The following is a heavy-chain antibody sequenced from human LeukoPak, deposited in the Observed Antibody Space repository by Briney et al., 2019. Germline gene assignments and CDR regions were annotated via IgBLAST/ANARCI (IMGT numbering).Heavy chain of an antibody. CDR3: ARDLMYCDTMSCYDGDFDY. D-gene: IGHD2-2*01. J-gene: IGHJ4*02. Sequence: ASVNVSCKASGYIFINFGLSWVRQAAGQGLEWMGWISAYNHNTNYAQKFQGRVTMTIDTSTTTVYMELRSLRSDDTAIYYCARDLMYCDTMSCYDGDFDYWGQGTPVTVSS. CDR2: ISAYNHNT. CDR1: GYIFINFG. V-gene: IGHV1-18*01.